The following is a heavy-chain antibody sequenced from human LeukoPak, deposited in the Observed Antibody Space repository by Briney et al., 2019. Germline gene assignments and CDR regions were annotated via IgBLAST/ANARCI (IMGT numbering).Heavy chain of an antibody. D-gene: IGHD5-12*01. CDR2: ISSSGSTI. J-gene: IGHJ4*02. V-gene: IGHV3-48*03. CDR1: GFTFSSYE. Sequence: GGSLRLSCAASGFTFSSYEMNWVRQAPGKGLEWVSYISSSGSTIYYADSVKGRFTISRDNAKNSLYLQMNSLRAEDTAMYYCAREGVASGYDFDYWGQGTLVTVSS. CDR3: AREGVASGYDFDY.